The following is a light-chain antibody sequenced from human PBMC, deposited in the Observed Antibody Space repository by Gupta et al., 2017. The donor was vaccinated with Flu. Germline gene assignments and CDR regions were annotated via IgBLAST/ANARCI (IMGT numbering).Light chain of an antibody. V-gene: IGLV3-1*01. CDR3: PAWDSSTAGGV. CDR2: QDS. Sequence: SYALTPPPSVSVSPGPTASITCSGDKLGDKYACWYQQKPGQSPVLVIYQDSKRPSGIPERFSGSNSGNTATLTISGTQAMDEADYYCPAWDSSTAGGVFGGGTKLTVL. CDR1: KLGDKY. J-gene: IGLJ2*01.